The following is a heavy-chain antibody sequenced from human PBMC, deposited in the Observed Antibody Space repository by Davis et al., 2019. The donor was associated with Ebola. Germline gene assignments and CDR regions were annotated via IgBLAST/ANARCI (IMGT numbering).Heavy chain of an antibody. D-gene: IGHD6-13*01. J-gene: IGHJ4*02. V-gene: IGHV4-59*01. Sequence: SETLSLTCTISGASISSYYWNWIRQPPGKGLEWIGYMYYSGITDYNPSLRSRVTVSVDTSKNQFSLKLSSVTAADTAVYYCARAAAAAYSDFDYWGQGTLVTVSS. CDR2: MYYSGIT. CDR3: ARAAAAAYSDFDY. CDR1: GASISSYY.